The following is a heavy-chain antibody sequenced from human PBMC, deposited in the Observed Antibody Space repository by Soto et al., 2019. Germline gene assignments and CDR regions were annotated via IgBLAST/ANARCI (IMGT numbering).Heavy chain of an antibody. V-gene: IGHV1-8*01. D-gene: IGHD6-13*01. CDR2: MNPNSGNT. J-gene: IGHJ5*02. CDR3: ARGRSEAGTGWFDP. Sequence: QVQLVQSGAEVKKPGASVKVSCKASGYTFTSYDINWVRQATGQGLEWMGWMNPNSGNTGYAQKFQGRATMTRNTSISTAYTELSSLRSEDTAVYYCARGRSEAGTGWFDPWGQGTLVTVSS. CDR1: GYTFTSYD.